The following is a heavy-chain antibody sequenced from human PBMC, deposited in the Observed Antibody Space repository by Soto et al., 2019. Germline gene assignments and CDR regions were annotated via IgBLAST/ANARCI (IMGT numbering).Heavy chain of an antibody. D-gene: IGHD6-13*01. CDR1: GYAVTMSY. V-gene: IGHV1-46*01. J-gene: IGHJ5*02. CDR3: ARAMAAADKCEGRVWFGP. CDR2: INADGGRT. Sequence: ASGKVCCKTSGYAVTMSYMSWMRQATGQGLEWMGTINADGGRTTYAQQFQGRLTMTSDTSTNTIYMDLSSLKSDDAAVYYCARAMAAADKCEGRVWFGPWVQGAMFAVST.